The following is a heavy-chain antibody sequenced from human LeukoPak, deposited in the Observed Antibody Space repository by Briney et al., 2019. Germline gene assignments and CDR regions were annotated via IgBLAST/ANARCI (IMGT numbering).Heavy chain of an antibody. Sequence: GGSLRLSCAASGXTFSSYWMHWFRQAPGKGLVWVARINSDGSSTNYADSVKGRFTISRDNAKSTLYLQMNSLRAEDTAVYYCARLTPPFDYWGQGILVTVSS. J-gene: IGHJ4*02. CDR3: ARLTPPFDY. D-gene: IGHD3-16*01. CDR2: INSDGSST. CDR1: GXTFSSYW. V-gene: IGHV3-74*01.